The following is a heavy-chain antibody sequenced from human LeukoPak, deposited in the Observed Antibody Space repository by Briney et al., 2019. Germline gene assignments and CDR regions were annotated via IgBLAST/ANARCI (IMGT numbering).Heavy chain of an antibody. V-gene: IGHV1-2*02. D-gene: IGHD2-21*02. CDR2: INPNSGGT. CDR3: ARDWAYCGGDCYPGNYAFDI. Sequence: ASVKVSCKASGYTFTGYYMHWVRQAPGQGLEWMGWINPNSGGTNYAQKFQGRVTMTRDTSISTAYMELSRLRSDDTAVYYCARDWAYCGGDCYPGNYAFDIWGQGTMVTVSS. J-gene: IGHJ3*02. CDR1: GYTFTGYY.